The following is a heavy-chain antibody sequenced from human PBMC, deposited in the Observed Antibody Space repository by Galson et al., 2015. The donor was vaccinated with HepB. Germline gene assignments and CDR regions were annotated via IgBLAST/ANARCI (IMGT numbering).Heavy chain of an antibody. D-gene: IGHD3-22*01. CDR2: VYLDDSDT. J-gene: IGHJ4*02. V-gene: IGHV5-51*03. Sequence: QSGAEVTKPGESLKISCKGSGYGLTNYWIGWVRQMPGKGLEWMGIVYLDDSDTRYSPSFQGQVTISADKSISSAYLQWSSLKASDTAMYYCARRAANYYDSAINFDSWGQGTLVTVSS. CDR3: ARRAANYYDSAINFDS. CDR1: GYGLTNYW.